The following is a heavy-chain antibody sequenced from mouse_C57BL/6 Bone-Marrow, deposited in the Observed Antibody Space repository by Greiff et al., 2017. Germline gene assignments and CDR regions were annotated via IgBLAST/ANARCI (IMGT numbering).Heavy chain of an antibody. CDR3: ARVTTVVAKGFDY. D-gene: IGHD1-1*01. Sequence: QVQLQQSGAELVKPGASVKISCKASGYAFSSYWMNWVKQRPGKGLEWIGQIYPGDGDTNYNGKFKGKATLTADKSSSTAYMQLSSLTSEDSAVYFCARVTTVVAKGFDYWGQGTTLTVSS. J-gene: IGHJ2*01. CDR1: GYAFSSYW. V-gene: IGHV1-80*01. CDR2: IYPGDGDT.